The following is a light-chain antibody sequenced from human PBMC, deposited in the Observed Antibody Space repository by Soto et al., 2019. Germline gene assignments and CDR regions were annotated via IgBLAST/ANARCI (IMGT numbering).Light chain of an antibody. CDR1: SSDVGSYNL. CDR2: EVS. CDR3: CSYAGSSTFHV. V-gene: IGLV2-23*02. J-gene: IGLJ1*01. Sequence: AVTQPASGSGSPGQSSTISCTGTSSDVGSYNLVSWYQQHPGKAPKLMIYEVSKRPSVVSNRFSGSKSGNTASLTISGLQAEDEADYYCCSYAGSSTFHVFGTGTKVTFL.